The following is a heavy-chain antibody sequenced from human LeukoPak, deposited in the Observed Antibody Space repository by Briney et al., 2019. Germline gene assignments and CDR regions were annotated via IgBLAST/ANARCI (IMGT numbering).Heavy chain of an antibody. CDR2: IYYSGST. CDR3: ASAHYDILTGYLH. V-gene: IGHV4-59*08. Sequence: PSETLSLTCTVSGGSISSYYWSWIRQPPGKGLEWIWYIYYSGSTNYNPSLKSRVTISVDTSKNQFSLKLSSVTAADTAVYYCASAHYDILTGYLHWGQGTLVTVSS. J-gene: IGHJ4*02. D-gene: IGHD3-9*01. CDR1: GGSISSYY.